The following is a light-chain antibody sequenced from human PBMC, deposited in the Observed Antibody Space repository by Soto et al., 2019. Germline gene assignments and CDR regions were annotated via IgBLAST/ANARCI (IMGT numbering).Light chain of an antibody. Sequence: EIVLTQSPATLSLSPGERATLSCRASQGVGSYLVWYQQKRGQPPRLLIYDASNRATGIPARFSGSGSGTDFTLTISSLEPEDFVVYYCQQRSDWPPTFGQGTKVEV. J-gene: IGKJ1*01. CDR3: QQRSDWPPT. CDR1: QGVGSY. V-gene: IGKV3-11*01. CDR2: DAS.